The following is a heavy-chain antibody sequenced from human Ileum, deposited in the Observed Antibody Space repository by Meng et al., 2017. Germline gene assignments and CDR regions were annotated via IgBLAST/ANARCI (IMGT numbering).Heavy chain of an antibody. CDR1: GYTFTGYY. CDR3: ARGWYSSCWYMSGVSVAFDI. V-gene: IGHV1-2*02. D-gene: IGHD6-13*01. CDR2: INPNSGGT. J-gene: IGHJ3*02. Sequence: ASVKVSCKASGYTFTGYYMHWVRQAPGQGLEWMGWINPNSGGTNYAQKFQGRVTMTMDTSISTAYMELSRLRSDDTAVYYCARGWYSSCWYMSGVSVAFDIWGQGTMVTVSS.